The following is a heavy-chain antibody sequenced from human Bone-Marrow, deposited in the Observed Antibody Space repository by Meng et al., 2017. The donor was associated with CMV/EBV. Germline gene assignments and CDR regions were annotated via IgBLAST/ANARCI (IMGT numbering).Heavy chain of an antibody. D-gene: IGHD3-10*01. CDR1: GGSFSGYY. J-gene: IGHJ3*02. CDR3: AIPSGCGSTSCYRHYGSGSYYLPTYAFDI. Sequence: SETLSLTCAVYGGSFSGYYWSWVRQPPGKGLEWIGEINHSGSTNYNPSLKSRVTISVDTSKNQFSLKLSSVTAADTAVYYCAIPSGCGSTSCYRHYGSGSYYLPTYAFDIWGQGTMVTVSS. CDR2: INHSGST. V-gene: IGHV4-34*01.